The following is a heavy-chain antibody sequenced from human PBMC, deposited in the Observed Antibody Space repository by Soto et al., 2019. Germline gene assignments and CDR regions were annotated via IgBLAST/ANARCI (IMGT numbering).Heavy chain of an antibody. CDR3: ASGGLAARPGVEYSGMAD. CDR2: INPNSGGT. J-gene: IGHJ6*02. D-gene: IGHD6-6*01. Sequence: DLVKVSCKASGYTFTGYYMHWGRQARGQGIEWMGWINPNSGGTNYAQKFQGRVTMTRDTSISTAYMELSSLRSDDTPVYYWASGGLAARPGVEYSGMADWRQGTPVTVS. CDR1: GYTFTGYY. V-gene: IGHV1-2*02.